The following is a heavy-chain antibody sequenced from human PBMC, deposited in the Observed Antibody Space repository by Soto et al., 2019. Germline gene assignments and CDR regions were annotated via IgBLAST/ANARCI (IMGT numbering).Heavy chain of an antibody. Sequence: GGSLRLSCEASGFTFRSYAMSWVRQAPGKGLEWVSATSGSGGSTYYAGSVKGRFTISRDNSKSTVYLQMNSLRAEDTAIYYCASGFSGDYNSYWGQGTLVTVSS. CDR1: GFTFRSYA. V-gene: IGHV3-23*01. J-gene: IGHJ4*02. CDR3: ASGFSGDYNSY. CDR2: TSGSGGST. D-gene: IGHD4-17*01.